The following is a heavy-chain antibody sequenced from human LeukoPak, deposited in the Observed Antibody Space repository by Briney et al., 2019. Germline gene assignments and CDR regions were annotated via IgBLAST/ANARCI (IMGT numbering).Heavy chain of an antibody. V-gene: IGHV3-21*01. CDR1: GFTFSNYW. Sequence: GGSLRLSCAASGFTFSNYWMHWVRQVPGKGLEWVSSISSSSSYIYYADSVKGRFTISRDNAKNSLYLQMNSLRAEDTAVYYCARDSSKGFGVSFMDYWGQGTLVTVSS. J-gene: IGHJ4*02. CDR3: ARDSSKGFGVSFMDY. CDR2: ISSSSSYI. D-gene: IGHD3-10*01.